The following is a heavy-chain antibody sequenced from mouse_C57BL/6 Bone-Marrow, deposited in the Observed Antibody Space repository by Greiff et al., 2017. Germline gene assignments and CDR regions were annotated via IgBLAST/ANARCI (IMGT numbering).Heavy chain of an antibody. Sequence: EVQLQQSGPVLVKPGASVKMSCKASGYTFTDYYMNWVKQSHGKSLEWIGVINPYNGGTSYNQKFKGKATLTVDKSSSTAYMELNSLTSEDSAVCYCARIWTHFDYWGQGTTLTVSS. CDR3: ARIWTHFDY. CDR1: GYTFTDYY. CDR2: INPYNGGT. V-gene: IGHV1-19*01. J-gene: IGHJ2*01.